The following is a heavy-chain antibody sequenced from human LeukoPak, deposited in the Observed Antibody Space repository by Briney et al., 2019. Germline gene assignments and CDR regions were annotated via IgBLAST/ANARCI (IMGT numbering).Heavy chain of an antibody. CDR1: GYTFTGYY. CDR3: ARDLRVNQLLLLWY. D-gene: IGHD2-15*01. V-gene: IGHV1-2*02. Sequence: ASVKVSCKASGYTFTGYYMHWVRQAPGQGLEWMGWINPNSGGTNYAQKFQGRVTMTRDTSISTAYMELSRLRSDDTAAYYCARDLRVNQLLLLWYWGQGTLVTVSS. J-gene: IGHJ4*02. CDR2: INPNSGGT.